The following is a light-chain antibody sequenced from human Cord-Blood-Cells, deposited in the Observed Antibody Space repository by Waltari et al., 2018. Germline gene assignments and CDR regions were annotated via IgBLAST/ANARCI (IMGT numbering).Light chain of an antibody. CDR3: QQSYSNPLP. Sequence: DIHMTQSPSSRSASVEDRVTITCRASQSISSYLNWYQQKPGKAPKLLIYAASSLQSGVPSRFSGSGSGTDFTLTISSLQPEDFATYYCQQSYSNPLPFGGGTKVEIK. CDR1: QSISSY. J-gene: IGKJ4*01. CDR2: AAS. V-gene: IGKV1-39*01.